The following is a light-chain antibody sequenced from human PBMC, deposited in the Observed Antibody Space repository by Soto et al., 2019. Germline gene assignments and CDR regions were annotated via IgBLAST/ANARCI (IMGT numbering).Light chain of an antibody. V-gene: IGKV3-20*01. CDR1: QTVNSIY. J-gene: IGKJ1*01. CDR3: QQYDTSPRT. Sequence: EIVLTQSPGTLSLYRGERATLSCRASQTVNSIYFAWYQRKPGQAPRLLIYRASNRATGIPDRFSGSGSGTDFTLTISRLEAEDFGVYYCQQYDTSPRTFGQGTKVEIK. CDR2: RAS.